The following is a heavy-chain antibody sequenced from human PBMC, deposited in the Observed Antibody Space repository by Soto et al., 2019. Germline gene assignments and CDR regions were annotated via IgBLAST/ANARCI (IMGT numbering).Heavy chain of an antibody. CDR2: INQDSNKK. V-gene: IGHV3-7*05. CDR1: GFSFSSYW. J-gene: IGHJ6*02. CDR3: ARGNAMDV. Sequence: GGSLRLSCGAFGFSFSSYWMTWVRQAPGKGLEWVANINQDSNKKYYVDSVKGRFTISRDNAQNSLYLQMDSLRAEDTAVYYCARGNAMDVWGRGTTVTVSS.